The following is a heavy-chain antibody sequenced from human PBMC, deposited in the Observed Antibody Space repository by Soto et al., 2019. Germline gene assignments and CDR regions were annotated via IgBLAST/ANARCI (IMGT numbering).Heavy chain of an antibody. CDR2: IQYRGHS. V-gene: IGHV4-59*08. Sequence: XXPLSLPYSVSDGSIGDHYCRWIRQHPGKGLEWIAWIQYRGHSSSNPSLKSRVTISVDTSKNQFSLKLSSVTAADTAVYDGARRLGRVLDYLGQGTLVTVFS. J-gene: IGHJ4*02. D-gene: IGHD3-16*01. CDR3: ARRLGRVLDY. CDR1: DGSIGDHY.